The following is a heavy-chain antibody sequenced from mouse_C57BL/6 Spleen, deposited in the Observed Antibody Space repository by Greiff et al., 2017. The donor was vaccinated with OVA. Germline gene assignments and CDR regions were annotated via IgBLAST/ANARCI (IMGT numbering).Heavy chain of an antibody. CDR1: GFTFSSYA. Sequence: EVKLQESGEGLVKPGGSLKLSCAASGFTFSSYAMSWVRQTPEKRLEWVAYISSGGDYIYYADTVKGRFTISRDNARNTLYLQMSSLKSEDTAMYYCTRDRGTTVPRYFDVWGTGTTVTVSS. J-gene: IGHJ1*03. CDR3: TRDRGTTVPRYFDV. V-gene: IGHV5-9-1*02. D-gene: IGHD1-1*01. CDR2: ISSGGDYI.